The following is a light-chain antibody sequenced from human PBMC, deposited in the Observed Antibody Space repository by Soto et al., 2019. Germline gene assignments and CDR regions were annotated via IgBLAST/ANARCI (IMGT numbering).Light chain of an antibody. J-gene: IGKJ5*01. CDR1: QDINKN. CDR2: AAS. CDR3: QQLNSYPSIT. Sequence: IQITQNPSSLSASLGDRVTLTCQASQDINKNLIWYQQKPGKAPKLLIYAASTLQSGVPSRFSGSGSGTDFTLTISSLQPEDFATYYCQQLNSYPSITFGQGTRLEI. V-gene: IGKV1-9*01.